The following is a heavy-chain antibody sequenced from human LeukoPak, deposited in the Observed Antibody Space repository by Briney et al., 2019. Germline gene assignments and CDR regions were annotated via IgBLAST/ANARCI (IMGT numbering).Heavy chain of an antibody. J-gene: IGHJ4*02. Sequence: RAGGSLRLSCAASGFTFRSDAMSWVRQAPGKGVEWVSGISGSGGSTNYADSVKGRFTISRDNSKNTLYLKMNSLRAEDTAVYYCAKEDGGTNSFFDYWGQGTLVTVSS. D-gene: IGHD3-16*01. CDR1: GFTFRSDA. CDR2: ISGSGGST. V-gene: IGHV3-23*01. CDR3: AKEDGGTNSFFDY.